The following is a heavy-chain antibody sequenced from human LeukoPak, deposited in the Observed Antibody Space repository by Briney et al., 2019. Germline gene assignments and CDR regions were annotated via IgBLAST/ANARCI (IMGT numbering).Heavy chain of an antibody. J-gene: IGHJ4*02. CDR1: GFSFSSYA. CDR2: TSYDGSNK. Sequence: GGSLRLSCAASGFSFSSYAMHWVRQAPGKGLEWVALTSYDGSNKYYADSVKGRFTISRDNSKSTLYMQMNSLRAEDTAVYYCARDRGAAAGTGYFDCWGQGTLVTVSS. D-gene: IGHD6-13*01. CDR3: ARDRGAAAGTGYFDC. V-gene: IGHV3-30-3*01.